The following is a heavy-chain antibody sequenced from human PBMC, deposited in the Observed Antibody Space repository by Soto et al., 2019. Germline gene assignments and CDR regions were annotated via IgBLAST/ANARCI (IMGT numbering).Heavy chain of an antibody. D-gene: IGHD3-16*01. Sequence: PSETLSLTCTVSGGSISSSSYYWGWIRQPPGKGLEWIGSIYYSGSTYYNPSLKSRVTISVDTSKNHFSLKLSSVTAADTAVYYCARHGWLGEGWFDPWGQGTQVTVS. V-gene: IGHV4-39*01. CDR2: IYYSGST. CDR1: GGSISSSSYY. CDR3: ARHGWLGEGWFDP. J-gene: IGHJ5*02.